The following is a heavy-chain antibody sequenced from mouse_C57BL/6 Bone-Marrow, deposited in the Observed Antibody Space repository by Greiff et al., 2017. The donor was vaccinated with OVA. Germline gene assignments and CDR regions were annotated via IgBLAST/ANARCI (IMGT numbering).Heavy chain of an antibody. Sequence: EVQLQQSGPELVKPGASVKISCKASGYTFTDYYMNWVKQSHGKSLEWIGDINPNNGGTSYNQKFKGKATLTVDKSSSTAYMELRSLTSEDSAVYYCARSYYDYPSYYAMDYWGQGTSVTVSS. D-gene: IGHD2-4*01. CDR2: INPNNGGT. CDR3: ARSYYDYPSYYAMDY. V-gene: IGHV1-26*01. J-gene: IGHJ4*01. CDR1: GYTFTDYY.